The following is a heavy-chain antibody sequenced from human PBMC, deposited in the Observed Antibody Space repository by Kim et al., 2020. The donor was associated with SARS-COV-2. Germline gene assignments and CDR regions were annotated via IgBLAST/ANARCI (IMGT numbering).Heavy chain of an antibody. CDR3: ARDHYDYIWGTSNLEG. CDR1: GYIFSNYG. D-gene: IGHD3-16*01. Sequence: ASVKVSCKASGYIFSNYGMHWVRQAPRQRLEWMGWISAGNGDTKYSQKFQGRVTITRDISASTAYMELSSLRSEDTAVYYCARDHYDYIWGTSNLEGWGQGTLVTVSS. CDR2: ISAGNGDT. V-gene: IGHV1-3*01. J-gene: IGHJ4*02.